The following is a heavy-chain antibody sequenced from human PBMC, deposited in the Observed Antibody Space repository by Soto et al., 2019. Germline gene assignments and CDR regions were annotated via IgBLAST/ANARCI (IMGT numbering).Heavy chain of an antibody. CDR2: ISPGGGRT. Sequence: ASVKVSCKASGYTFTTYYMHWVRQAPGQGLEWMGIISPGGGRTSYAQKFQGRVTMTRDTSTSTVYMELSSLRSEDTAVYYCARDRGIVVVPAAMIDYWGQGTLVTVSS. CDR3: ARDRGIVVVPAAMIDY. V-gene: IGHV1-46*01. J-gene: IGHJ4*02. D-gene: IGHD2-2*01. CDR1: GYTFTTYY.